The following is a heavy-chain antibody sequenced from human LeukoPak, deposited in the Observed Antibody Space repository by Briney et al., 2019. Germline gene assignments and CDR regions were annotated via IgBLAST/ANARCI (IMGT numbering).Heavy chain of an antibody. CDR3: AKPLSAVTPGC. CDR2: ISASGDAT. J-gene: IGHJ4*02. V-gene: IGHV3-23*01. CDR1: GFTFSTYG. D-gene: IGHD4-17*01. Sequence: GGSLRLSCAASGFTFSTYGMSWVRQAPGKGLEWVSGISASGDATYYADAVKGRFTISKDNSKSTLYLQMNGLRANDTAVYYCAKPLSAVTPGCWGQGTLVTVSS.